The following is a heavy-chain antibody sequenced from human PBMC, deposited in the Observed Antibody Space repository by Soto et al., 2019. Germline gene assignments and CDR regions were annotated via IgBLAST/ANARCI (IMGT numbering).Heavy chain of an antibody. CDR2: INGDGSST. CDR1: GFTFSSYW. J-gene: IGHJ4*02. Sequence: PGGSLSLSCAASGFTFSSYWMHWVRQAPGKGLVWVSRINGDGSSTDYADSVRGRFTISRDNARNRLYLQMNSLRAEDTAVYYCARTGYYYDSSGYYPFDYWGQGTLVTVS. CDR3: ARTGYYYDSSGYYPFDY. V-gene: IGHV3-74*01. D-gene: IGHD3-22*01.